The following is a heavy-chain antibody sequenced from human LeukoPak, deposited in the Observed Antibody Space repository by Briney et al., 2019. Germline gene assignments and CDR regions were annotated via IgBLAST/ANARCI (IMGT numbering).Heavy chain of an antibody. Sequence: SETLSLTCTVFGDSFTGYFLNWVRQPPGKGLEGIGHIYKIGTNNYNPSLKSRLNISADTYKNQYSLKLRYVDAADTAVYYCVIGVGWQPDYWGQGALVTVSS. CDR1: GDSFTGYF. CDR2: IYKIGTN. CDR3: VIGVGWQPDY. V-gene: IGHV4-59*01. D-gene: IGHD2-15*01. J-gene: IGHJ4*02.